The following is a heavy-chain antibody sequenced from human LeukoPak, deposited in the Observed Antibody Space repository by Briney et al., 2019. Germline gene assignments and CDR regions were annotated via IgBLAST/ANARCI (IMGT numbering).Heavy chain of an antibody. D-gene: IGHD3-10*01. CDR1: GFTFSDYY. CDR2: NSGGNT. CDR3: ARIDYGSGSYSDY. J-gene: IGHJ4*02. V-gene: IGHV3-53*01. Sequence: GGSLRLSCAASGFTFSDYYMTWIRQAPGKGLEWVSVNSGGNTYYADSVKGRFTISRDKSQNTLYLQMNSLRAEDTAIYYCARIDYGSGSYSDYWGQGTLVTVSS.